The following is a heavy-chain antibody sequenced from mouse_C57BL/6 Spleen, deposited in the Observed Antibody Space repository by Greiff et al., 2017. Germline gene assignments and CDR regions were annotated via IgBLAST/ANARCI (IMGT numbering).Heavy chain of an antibody. CDR1: GYAFSSSW. D-gene: IGHD1-1*01. CDR2: IYPGDGDT. Sequence: QVQLQQSGPELVKPGASVKISCKASGYAFSSSWMNWVKQRPGQGLEWIGRIYPGDGDTHYNGQFKGKATLTADKSSSNAYMQLSSLTSEDSAVYFCAREDLLLTEDWYFDVWGTGTTVTVAS. V-gene: IGHV1-82*01. CDR3: AREDLLLTEDWYFDV. J-gene: IGHJ1*03.